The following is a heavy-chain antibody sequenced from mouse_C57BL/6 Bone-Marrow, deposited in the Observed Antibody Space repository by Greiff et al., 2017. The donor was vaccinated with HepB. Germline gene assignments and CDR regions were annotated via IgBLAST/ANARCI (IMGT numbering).Heavy chain of an antibody. CDR2: ISYSGST. Sequence: EVQLQESGPGMVKPSQSLSLTCTVTGYSITSGYDWHWIRHFPGNKLEWMGYISYSGSTNYNPSLKSRISITHDTSKNHFFLKLNSVTTEDTATYYCARADGYYGGNAMDYWGQGTSVTVSS. CDR1: GYSITSGYD. CDR3: ARADGYYGGNAMDY. D-gene: IGHD2-3*01. J-gene: IGHJ4*01. V-gene: IGHV3-1*01.